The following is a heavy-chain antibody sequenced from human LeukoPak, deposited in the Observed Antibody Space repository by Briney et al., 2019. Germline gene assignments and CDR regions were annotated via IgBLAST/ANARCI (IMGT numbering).Heavy chain of an antibody. Sequence: SETLSLTCTVSGGSISSYYWSWIRQPPGKGLEWIGYIYYSGSTNYNPSLQRRVTISVDTSKNQFSLKLSSVTAADTAVYYCARLHSGWYYFDYWGQGTLVTVSS. J-gene: IGHJ4*02. D-gene: IGHD6-19*01. V-gene: IGHV4-59*08. CDR1: GGSISSYY. CDR2: IYYSGST. CDR3: ARLHSGWYYFDY.